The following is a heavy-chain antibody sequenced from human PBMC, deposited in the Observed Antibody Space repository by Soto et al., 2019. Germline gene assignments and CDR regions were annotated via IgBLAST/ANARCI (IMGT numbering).Heavy chain of an antibody. CDR3: ARDPLGY. CDR2: TSGSFGST. J-gene: IGHJ4*02. CDR1: GFSFSSYA. V-gene: IGHV3-23*01. Sequence: GGSLRLSCVASGFSFSSYAMNWVRQAPGKGLEWVSTTSGSFGSTYYADSVQGRFTVSRDNSKNSLYLQMNSLRAEDTAVYYCARDPLGYWGQGTLVTVSA.